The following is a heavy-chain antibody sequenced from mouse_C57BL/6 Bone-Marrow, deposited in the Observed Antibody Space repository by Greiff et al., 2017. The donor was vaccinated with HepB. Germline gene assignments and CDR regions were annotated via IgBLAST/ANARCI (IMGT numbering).Heavy chain of an antibody. Sequence: EVQLVESGGGLVQSGRSLRLSCATSGFTFSDFYMEWVRQAPGKGLEWIAASRNKANDYTTEYSASVKGRFIVSRDTSQSILYLQMNALRAEDTAIYYCARSTTVRLYWYFDVWGTGTTVTVSS. V-gene: IGHV7-1*01. CDR1: GFTFSDFY. J-gene: IGHJ1*03. CDR2: SRNKANDYTT. D-gene: IGHD2-13*01. CDR3: ARSTTVRLYWYFDV.